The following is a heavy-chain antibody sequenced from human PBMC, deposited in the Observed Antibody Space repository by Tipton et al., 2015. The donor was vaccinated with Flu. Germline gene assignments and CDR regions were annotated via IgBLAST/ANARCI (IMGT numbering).Heavy chain of an antibody. D-gene: IGHD2-2*01. CDR3: ARVTTYCSSTSCYFYFDY. V-gene: IGHV3-48*03. CDR2: ISSSGSTI. CDR1: GFTFSSYE. J-gene: IGHJ4*02. Sequence: SLRLSCAASGFTFSSYEMNWVRQAPGKGLEWVSYISSSGSTIYYADSVKGRFTISRDNAENSLYLQMNSLRAEDTAVYYCARVTTYCSSTSCYFYFDYWGQGTLVTVSS.